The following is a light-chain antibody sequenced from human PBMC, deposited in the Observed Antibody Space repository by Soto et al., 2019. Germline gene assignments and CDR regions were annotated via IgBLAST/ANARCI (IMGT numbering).Light chain of an antibody. J-gene: IGKJ1*01. CDR3: EQYVTSPPGR. CDR1: QSVSSSY. Sequence: IVLTQSPGTLSLSPGERATLSCRASQSVSSSYLAWYQQKPGQAPRLLIYGASIRATAIPDRFSGSGSGTDFTLTISRLEPGDLAVYYCEQYVTSPPGRFGRGTKVVIK. CDR2: GAS. V-gene: IGKV3-20*01.